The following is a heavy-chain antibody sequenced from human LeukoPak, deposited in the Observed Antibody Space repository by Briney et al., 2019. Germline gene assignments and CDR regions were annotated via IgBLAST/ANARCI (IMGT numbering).Heavy chain of an antibody. CDR1: GFTFSSYA. J-gene: IGHJ4*02. CDR2: ISGSGGST. V-gene: IGHV3-23*01. CDR3: TKGGVRALPDDY. D-gene: IGHD3-10*01. Sequence: GGSLRLSCAASGFTFSSYAMSWVRQAPRKGLEWVSAISGSGGSTYYADSVKGRFTISRDNSNNTLYLQMNSLRAEDTAVYYCTKGGVRALPDDYWGQGTLVTVSS.